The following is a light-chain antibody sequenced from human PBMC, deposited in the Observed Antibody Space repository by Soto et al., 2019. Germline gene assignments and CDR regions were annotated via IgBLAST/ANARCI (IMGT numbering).Light chain of an antibody. Sequence: QSALTQPASVSGSPGQSITISCTGTSSDVGGYNYVSWYQQHPGKAPKLMIYEVSNRPSGVSNRFSGSKSGNTASLTISGLQAEDEVDYYCSSYTSIRPLVSGGGTKRPVL. CDR2: EVS. CDR3: SSYTSIRPLV. J-gene: IGLJ3*02. V-gene: IGLV2-14*01. CDR1: SSDVGGYNY.